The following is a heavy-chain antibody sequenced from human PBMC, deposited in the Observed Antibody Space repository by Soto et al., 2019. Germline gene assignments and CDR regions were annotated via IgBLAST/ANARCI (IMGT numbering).Heavy chain of an antibody. V-gene: IGHV3-64D*06. CDR2: VSTNGGTS. CDR1: GFTFSIYA. D-gene: IGHD5-12*01. J-gene: IGHJ5*02. Sequence: GGSLRLSCSASGFTFSIYAMHWVRQAPGKGLEYVSAVSTNGGTSYYADSVKGRFTISRDNSRNALYLQMNSLRPEDTAVYYCVKDRAPRDGYKTQPGSWGLGTLVTVSS. CDR3: VKDRAPRDGYKTQPGS.